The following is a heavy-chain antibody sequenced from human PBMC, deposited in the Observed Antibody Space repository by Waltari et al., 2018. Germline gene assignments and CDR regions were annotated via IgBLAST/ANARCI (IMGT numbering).Heavy chain of an antibody. CDR3: ARPGGYYFDY. Sequence: EVQLVESGGGLVKPGGSLGLSCSDSGVHLSGVDWKWVRQAPWKGLEWISSIISRSSYIYYADSVKGRFTISRDNAKNSLYLQMNSVRAEDTAVYYCARPGGYYFDYWGQGTLVTVSS. D-gene: IGHD3-10*01. CDR2: IISRSSYI. V-gene: IGHV3-21*01. CDR1: GVHLSGVD. J-gene: IGHJ4*02.